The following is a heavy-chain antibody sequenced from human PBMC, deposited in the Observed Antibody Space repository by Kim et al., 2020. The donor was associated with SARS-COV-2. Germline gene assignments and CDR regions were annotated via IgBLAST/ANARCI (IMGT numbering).Heavy chain of an antibody. Sequence: SETLSLTCAVYGGTFSGYYWSWIRQPPGKGLEWIGEINHSGSTNYNPSLKSRVTISVDTSKNQFSLKLSSVTAADTAVYYCARVRIVGATPGMLGPFDYWGQGTLVTVSS. J-gene: IGHJ4*02. CDR3: ARVRIVGATPGMLGPFDY. D-gene: IGHD1-26*01. CDR1: GGTFSGYY. CDR2: INHSGST. V-gene: IGHV4-34*01.